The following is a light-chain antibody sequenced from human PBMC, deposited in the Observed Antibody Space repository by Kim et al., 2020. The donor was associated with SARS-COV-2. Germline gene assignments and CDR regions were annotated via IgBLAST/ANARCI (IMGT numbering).Light chain of an antibody. CDR3: SSYTSSSSRV. CDR2: DVT. Sequence: GQAITISCAGTSSDVGGYDYVSWYQQHPGKVLKLMIYDVTNRPSGVANRFSGSKSGNTASLTISGLQAEDEADYYCSSYTSSSSRVFGGGTQLTVL. V-gene: IGLV2-14*03. J-gene: IGLJ3*02. CDR1: SSDVGGYDY.